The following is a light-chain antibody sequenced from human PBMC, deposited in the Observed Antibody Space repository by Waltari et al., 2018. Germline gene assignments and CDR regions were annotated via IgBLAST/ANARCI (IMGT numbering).Light chain of an antibody. V-gene: IGLV1-40*01. CDR1: ASRIASFG. J-gene: IGLJ3*02. Sequence: QSVLTQAPSVSGAPGQRVTISCPGGASRIASFGVNWYQHPPGRVPKRLIYENTKRPSGVPDRFSGSKSGTSASLAIEGLQPEDEGDYYCQSYDNSLRGSLLFGGGTKVTV. CDR3: QSYDNSLRGSLL. CDR2: ENT.